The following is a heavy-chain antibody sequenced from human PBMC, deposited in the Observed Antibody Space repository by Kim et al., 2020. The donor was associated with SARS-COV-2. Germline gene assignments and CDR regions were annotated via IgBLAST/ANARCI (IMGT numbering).Heavy chain of an antibody. V-gene: IGHV3-48*03. CDR3: ARQGA. D-gene: IGHD1-26*01. CDR2: SSSGSTI. J-gene: IGHJ5*02. Sequence: SSSGSTIYYADSVKGRFTISRDNAKNSLYLQMNSLRAEDTAVYYCARQGAWGQGTLVTVSS.